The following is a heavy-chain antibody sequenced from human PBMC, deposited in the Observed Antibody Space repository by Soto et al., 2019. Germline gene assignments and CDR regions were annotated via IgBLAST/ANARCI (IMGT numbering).Heavy chain of an antibody. D-gene: IGHD3-10*01. CDR2: INPSGGST. Sequence: QVQLVQSGAEVKKPGASVKVSCKASGYTFTSYYMHWVRQAPGQGLEWRGIINPSGGSTSYAQKVQGRVTMPRDMSTSTVYMELSSLRSEDTAVYYCARVGGFGELSPRLAFDIWGQGTMVTVSS. V-gene: IGHV1-46*03. CDR3: ARVGGFGELSPRLAFDI. J-gene: IGHJ3*02. CDR1: GYTFTSYY.